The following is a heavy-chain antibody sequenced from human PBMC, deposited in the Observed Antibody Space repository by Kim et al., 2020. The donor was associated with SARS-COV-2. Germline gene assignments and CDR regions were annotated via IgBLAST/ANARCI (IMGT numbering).Heavy chain of an antibody. V-gene: IGHV3-30*04. CDR3: ARALTMIVVVRGGEIDY. J-gene: IGHJ4*02. CDR1: GFTFSSYA. Sequence: GGSLRLSCAASGFTFSSYAMHWVRQAPGKGLEWVAVISYDGSNKYYADSVKGRFTISRDNSKNTLYLQMNSLRAEDTAVYYCARALTMIVVVRGGEIDYWGQGTLVTVSS. CDR2: ISYDGSNK. D-gene: IGHD3-22*01.